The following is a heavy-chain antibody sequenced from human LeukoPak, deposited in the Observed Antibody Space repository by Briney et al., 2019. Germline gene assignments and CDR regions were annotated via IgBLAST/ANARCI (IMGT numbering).Heavy chain of an antibody. CDR3: ARSGSGSYYNGIDY. Sequence: ASVKVSCKASGGTFSSYAISWVRQAPGQGLEWMGGIIPIFGTAYYAQKFQGRVTITADESTSTAYMELSSLRSEDTAVYYCARSGSGSYYNGIDYWGQGTLVTVSS. CDR1: GGTFSSYA. CDR2: IIPIFGTA. J-gene: IGHJ4*02. V-gene: IGHV1-69*13. D-gene: IGHD3-10*01.